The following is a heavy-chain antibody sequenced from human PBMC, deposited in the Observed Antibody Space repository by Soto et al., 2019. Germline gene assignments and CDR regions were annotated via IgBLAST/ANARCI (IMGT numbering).Heavy chain of an antibody. CDR1: GYIFATYW. CDR3: PRRPHECSNADCTRLQGAFHI. Sequence: PGESLKISCKASGYIFATYWIGWVRQMPGKGLEWMGIIYPGDSDTRYSPSLQGQVTISADKSINTAYLQWSSLKASDTAIYYCPRRPHECSNADCTRLQGAFHIWGQGRMVAVSS. V-gene: IGHV5-51*01. D-gene: IGHD2-8*01. CDR2: IYPGDSDT. J-gene: IGHJ3*02.